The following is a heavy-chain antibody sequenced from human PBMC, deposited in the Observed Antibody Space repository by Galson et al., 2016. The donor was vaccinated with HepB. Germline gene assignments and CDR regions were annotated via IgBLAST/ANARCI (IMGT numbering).Heavy chain of an antibody. CDR3: ARRSQWLSSGSFDI. V-gene: IGHV1-8*01. CDR1: GNTFITHD. Sequence: SCKASGNTFITHDINWVRQATGQGLEWMGWMNPNSGNTNYAQKFRGRVTMTRDTSLSTAYMELSSLRSEDTAVYYCARRSQWLSSGSFDIWGRGTMVTVSS. CDR2: MNPNSGNT. D-gene: IGHD6-19*01. J-gene: IGHJ3*02.